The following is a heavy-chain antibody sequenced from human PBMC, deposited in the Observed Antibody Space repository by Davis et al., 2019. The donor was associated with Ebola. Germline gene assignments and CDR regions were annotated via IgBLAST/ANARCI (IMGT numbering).Heavy chain of an antibody. D-gene: IGHD6-13*01. CDR2: MNPKSGGT. V-gene: IGHV1-2*02. J-gene: IGHJ6*02. CDR3: ARWGMAAAGPPRGMDV. Sequence: AASMKVSCKASGYTFTGYYMHWVRQAPGQGLEWMGWMNPKSGGTNYAQKFQDRVTMTRDTSISTAYMDLSRLRSDDTAVYYCARWGMAAAGPPRGMDVWGPGTTVTVSS. CDR1: GYTFTGYY.